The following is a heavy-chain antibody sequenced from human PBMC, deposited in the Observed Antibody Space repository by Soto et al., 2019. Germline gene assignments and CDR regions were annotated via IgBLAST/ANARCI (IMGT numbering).Heavy chain of an antibody. J-gene: IGHJ4*02. V-gene: IGHV4-59*01. D-gene: IGHD4-4*01. CDR3: ARWYYSNYQYYFDY. Sequence: PSETLSLTCTVSGGSISSYYWSWIRQPPGKGLEWIGYIYYSGSTNYNPSLKSRVTISVDTSKNQFSLKLSSVTAADTAVYYCARWYYSNYQYYFDYWGQGTLVTVSS. CDR2: IYYSGST. CDR1: GGSISSYY.